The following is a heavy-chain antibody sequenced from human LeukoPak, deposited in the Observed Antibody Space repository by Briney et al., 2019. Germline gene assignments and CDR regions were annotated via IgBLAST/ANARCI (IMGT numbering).Heavy chain of an antibody. D-gene: IGHD1-26*01. J-gene: IGHJ4*02. CDR3: ARVIGGRFDY. CDR2: INHSGST. CDR1: GGSFSGYY. V-gene: IGHV4-34*01. Sequence: SETLSLTCAVYGGSFSGYYWSWIRQPPGKGLEWIGEINHSGSTNYNPSLKSRVTISVDTSKNQFSLKLSSVTAADTAVYYCARVIGGRFDYWGQGTLVTVSS.